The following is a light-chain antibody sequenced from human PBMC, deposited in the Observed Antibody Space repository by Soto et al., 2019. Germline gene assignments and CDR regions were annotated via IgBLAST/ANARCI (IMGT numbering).Light chain of an antibody. V-gene: IGKV3-15*01. CDR1: QSVSSY. CDR2: GAS. Sequence: EIVMTQSPATLSVSPGERATLSCRASQSVSSYLAWYQQKPGQAPRLLIYGASTRATGIPARFSGSGSGTEFTLTISSLQSEDFAVYYCEQYNNWPITFGQGTRLENK. J-gene: IGKJ5*01. CDR3: EQYNNWPIT.